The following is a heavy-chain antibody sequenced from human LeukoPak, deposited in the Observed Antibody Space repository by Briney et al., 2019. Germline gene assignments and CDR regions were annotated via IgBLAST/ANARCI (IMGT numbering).Heavy chain of an antibody. CDR1: GGSISSSSYY. V-gene: IGHV4-39*02. D-gene: IGHD2-8*01. CDR3: ATNCTSTED. CDR2: LYYSGGT. J-gene: IGHJ4*02. Sequence: TSETLSLTCTVSGGSISSSSYYWGWIRQPPGKGLEWIGNLYYSGGTYYNPSLKSRVTMSLDTSKNHFSLRLSSVTAADTAVYYCATNCTSTEDWGQGTLVTVSS.